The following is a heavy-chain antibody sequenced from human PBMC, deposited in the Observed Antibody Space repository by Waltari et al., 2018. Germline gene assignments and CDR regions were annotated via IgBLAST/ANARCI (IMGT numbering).Heavy chain of an antibody. V-gene: IGHV1-2*02. Sequence: QVPLVQSGAEVKKPGASGEVSCKASGNTFTCHYMHWGRQAPGQGLEWMGWINPNSGGTNYAQKFQGRVTMTRDTSISTAYMELSRLRSDDTAVYYCARSAEWLPFDYWGQGTLVTVSS. D-gene: IGHD3-3*01. CDR1: GNTFTCHY. J-gene: IGHJ4*02. CDR3: ARSAEWLPFDY. CDR2: INPNSGGT.